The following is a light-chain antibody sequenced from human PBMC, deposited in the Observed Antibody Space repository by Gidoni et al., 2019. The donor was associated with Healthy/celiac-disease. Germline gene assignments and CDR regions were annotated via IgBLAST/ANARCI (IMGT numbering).Light chain of an antibody. J-gene: IGLJ2*01. CDR3: QTWGTGIRV. CDR2: LNSEGSH. CDR1: SGHSSYA. Sequence: QLVLTQSPSASASLGASVKLTCTLSSGHSSYAIAWHQQRPEKGLRYLMKLNSEGSHNKGDGIPDRFSGSSSGAERYLIISSLQSEDEADYYCQTWGTGIRVFGGGTKLTVL. V-gene: IGLV4-69*02.